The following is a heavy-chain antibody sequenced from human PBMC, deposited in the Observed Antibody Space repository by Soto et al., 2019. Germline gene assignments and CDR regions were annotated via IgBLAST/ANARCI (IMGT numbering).Heavy chain of an antibody. J-gene: IGHJ6*03. CDR3: ARGYPLWSPYFYYYMDV. CDR2: SWYDGTNK. Sequence: GGSLRLSCAASGFTLNTYGMYWVRQAPGKXLEWVAVSWYDGTNKDYADSVKGRFTISRDNSRNTLYLQMNSLRAEDTAVHYCARGYPLWSPYFYYYMDVWGQGTTVTVSS. D-gene: IGHD5-18*01. CDR1: GFTLNTYG. V-gene: IGHV3-33*07.